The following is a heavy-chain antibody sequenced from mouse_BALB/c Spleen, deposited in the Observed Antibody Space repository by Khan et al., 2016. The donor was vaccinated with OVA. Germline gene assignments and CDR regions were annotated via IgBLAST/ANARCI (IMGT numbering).Heavy chain of an antibody. CDR2: IDPSDSET. V-gene: IGHV1-61*01. Sequence: QVQLQQPGAELVRPGASVKLSCKASGYTFTSYWMNWVKQRPGQGLEWIGMIDPSDSETHYNQIFKDKATLTVDKSSSTAYMQLSSLTSEDSAGYYCVRMEKDGDDPSWFAYWGQGTLVTVSA. CDR1: GYTFTSYW. CDR3: VRMEKDGDDPSWFAY. J-gene: IGHJ3*01. D-gene: IGHD2-2*01.